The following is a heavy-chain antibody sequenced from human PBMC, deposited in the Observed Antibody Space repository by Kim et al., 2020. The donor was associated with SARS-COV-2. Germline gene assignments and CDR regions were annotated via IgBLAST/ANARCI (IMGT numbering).Heavy chain of an antibody. J-gene: IGHJ4*02. V-gene: IGHV3-73*01. Sequence: AASVKGRFTISRDDSKNTAYLQMNSLKTEDTAVYYCTRRQYRSTWEGDYWGQGTLVTVPS. CDR3: TRRQYRSTWEGDY. D-gene: IGHD6-13*01.